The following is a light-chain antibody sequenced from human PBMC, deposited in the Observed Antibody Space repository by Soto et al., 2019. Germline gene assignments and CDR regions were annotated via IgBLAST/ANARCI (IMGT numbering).Light chain of an antibody. CDR3: QQRSNWPLT. V-gene: IGKV3-11*01. CDR2: DAS. Sequence: EVVLTQPPATLSLSPGETATLSCTARQSVSSYLAWYQQKPGQAPRLLIYDASNRATGIPARFSGSGSGTDFTLTISSLEPEDFAVYYCQQRSNWPLTFGGGTKVDIK. CDR1: QSVSSY. J-gene: IGKJ4*01.